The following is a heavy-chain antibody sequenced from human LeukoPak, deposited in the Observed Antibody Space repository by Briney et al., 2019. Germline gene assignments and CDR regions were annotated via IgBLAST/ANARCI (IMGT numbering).Heavy chain of an antibody. CDR1: GYTFASYG. V-gene: IGHV1-18*01. CDR2: ISAYNGNT. J-gene: IGHJ5*02. Sequence: ASVKVSCKASGYTFASYGISWVRQAPGRGLEWMGWISAYNGNTNYAQKLKGRVTMTTDTSTSTAYLELRSLRSDDTAVYYCARDGGEVPADIRGWFDRWGQGTLVTVSS. D-gene: IGHD2-2*02. CDR3: ARDGGEVPADIRGWFDR.